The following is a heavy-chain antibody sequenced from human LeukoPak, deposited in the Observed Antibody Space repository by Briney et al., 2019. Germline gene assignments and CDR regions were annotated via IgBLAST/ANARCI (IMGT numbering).Heavy chain of an antibody. V-gene: IGHV4-39*01. D-gene: IGHD1-1*01. CDR3: ARLWRAAIDY. J-gene: IGHJ4*02. CDR2: IYYSGST. CDR1: GNSISSSSYY. Sequence: PSETLSLTCTVSGNSISSSSYYWGWIRQPPGKGLEWIGSIYYSGSTHYNPSLKSRVTISSDTSKNQFSLKLSSVTAADTAMYYCARLWRAAIDYGGQGTLVTVSS.